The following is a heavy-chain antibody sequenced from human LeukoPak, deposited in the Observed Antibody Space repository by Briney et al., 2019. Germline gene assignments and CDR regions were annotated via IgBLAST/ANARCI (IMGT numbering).Heavy chain of an antibody. CDR1: GFTSSHYA. D-gene: IGHD6-19*01. V-gene: IGHV3-23*01. J-gene: IGHJ4*02. Sequence: PGGSLRLSCAASGFTSSHYAMTWVRQAPGRGLEWVSTISGSGGSAYYADSVKGRFTISRDNSKNTLFLQMNSLRAEDTALYYCAKLSGKTVAGTNYYFDYWGQGTLVTVSS. CDR3: AKLSGKTVAGTNYYFDY. CDR2: ISGSGGSA.